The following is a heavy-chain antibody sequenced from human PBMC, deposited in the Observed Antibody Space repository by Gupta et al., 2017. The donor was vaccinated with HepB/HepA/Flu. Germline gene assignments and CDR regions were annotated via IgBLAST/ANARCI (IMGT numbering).Heavy chain of an antibody. CDR1: GFTFNNYW. CDR2: ITSEGLVS. D-gene: IGHD3-16*01. CDR3: TRVTYSGNSYSGLDV. J-gene: IGHJ6*02. Sequence: EVQLVESGGGFIQPGGSLRLSCVGSGFTFNNYWMHWVRQAPGKGLVWVSRITSEGLVSYADSVKGQFTVSRDNAENTLYLQMNNLRAEDTAIYYCTRVTYSGNSYSGLDVWGQGTTVTVSS. V-gene: IGHV3-74*01.